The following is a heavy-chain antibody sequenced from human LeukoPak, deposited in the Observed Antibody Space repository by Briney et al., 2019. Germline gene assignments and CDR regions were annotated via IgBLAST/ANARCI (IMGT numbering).Heavy chain of an antibody. V-gene: IGHV3-74*01. Sequence: GGSLRLSCAASGFTFRSYWMHWVRQAPGKGLEWVSRINNDGNNIIYADSVKGRFTISRDNAKNTLYLEMSSLRAEDTALYYCARSFYDFVDYWGQGTLVTVSS. D-gene: IGHD3-3*01. CDR2: INNDGNNI. CDR3: ARSFYDFVDY. J-gene: IGHJ4*02. CDR1: GFTFRSYW.